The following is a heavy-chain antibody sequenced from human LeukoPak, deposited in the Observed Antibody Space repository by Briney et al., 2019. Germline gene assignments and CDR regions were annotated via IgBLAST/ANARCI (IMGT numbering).Heavy chain of an antibody. Sequence: GGSLRLSCAASGFTFSSYSMNWVRQAPGKGLEWVAFIRYDGSNKYYADSVKGRFTISRDNSKNTLYLQMNSLRAEDTAVYYCAKDDRIGATVRYYYYYMDVWGKGTTVTVSS. CDR2: IRYDGSNK. D-gene: IGHD4-17*01. V-gene: IGHV3-30*02. CDR3: AKDDRIGATVRYYYYYMDV. J-gene: IGHJ6*03. CDR1: GFTFSSYS.